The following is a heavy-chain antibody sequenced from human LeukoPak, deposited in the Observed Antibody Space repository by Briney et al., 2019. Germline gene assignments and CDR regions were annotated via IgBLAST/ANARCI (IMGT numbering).Heavy chain of an antibody. J-gene: IGHJ6*02. CDR2: IYSGGSS. CDR3: ARDAGHQLSRRNYYAMDV. D-gene: IGHD1-1*01. V-gene: IGHV4-39*07. CDR1: GGSISSSRYY. Sequence: AETLSLTCTVSGGSISSSRYYWGWIRQPPGRELERIGSIYSGGSSYYNPSLKSRVTISVDTSNNQFSLKVNSVTAADTAVYYCARDAGHQLSRRNYYAMDVWGQGTTVTVSS.